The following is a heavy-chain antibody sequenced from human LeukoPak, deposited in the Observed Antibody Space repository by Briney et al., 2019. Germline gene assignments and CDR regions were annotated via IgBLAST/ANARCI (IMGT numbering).Heavy chain of an antibody. D-gene: IGHD1-26*01. CDR1: GGTFSSYA. CDR3: ARGTSGSYSRFDY. Sequence: ASVKVSCKASGGTFSSYAISWVRQAPGQGLEWMGGIIHIFGTANYAQKFQGRVTITTDESTSTPYMQLSSLRSEDTAVYYCARGTSGSYSRFDYWGQGTLVTVSS. J-gene: IGHJ4*02. CDR2: IIHIFGTA. V-gene: IGHV1-69*05.